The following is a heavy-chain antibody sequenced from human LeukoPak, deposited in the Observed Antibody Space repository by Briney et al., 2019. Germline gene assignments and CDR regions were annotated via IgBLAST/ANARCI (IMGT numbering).Heavy chain of an antibody. J-gene: IGHJ5*02. CDR1: GGTFSSYA. Sequence: VASVKVSCKASGGTFSSYAISWVRQAPGQGLEWMGGIIPIFGTANYAQKFQGRVTITADESTSTAYMELSSLRSEDTAVYYCASAGPRWLLPEWFDPWGQGTLVTVSS. CDR2: IIPIFGTA. CDR3: ASAGPRWLLPEWFDP. V-gene: IGHV1-69*13. D-gene: IGHD4-23*01.